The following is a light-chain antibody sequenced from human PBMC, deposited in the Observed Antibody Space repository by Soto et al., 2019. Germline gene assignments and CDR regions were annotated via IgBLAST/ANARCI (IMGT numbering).Light chain of an antibody. Sequence: EIVLTQSPGTLSLSPGERATLSCRASQSFSSKYLAWYQQKPGQAPRLLIYAASIRATGIPDRFGGSVSGTDFTLSISGLEPEDFAVYYCQYFGGSPYTFGQGTKLEIK. J-gene: IGKJ2*01. CDR3: QYFGGSPYT. CDR1: QSFSSKY. CDR2: AAS. V-gene: IGKV3-20*01.